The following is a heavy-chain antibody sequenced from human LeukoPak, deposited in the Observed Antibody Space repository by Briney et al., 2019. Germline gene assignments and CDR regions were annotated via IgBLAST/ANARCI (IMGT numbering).Heavy chain of an antibody. CDR1: GFTVSSNY. CDR3: ARGEDSNGYYGYYFEY. D-gene: IGHD3-22*01. J-gene: IGHJ4*02. CDR2: IYSSGST. V-gene: IGHV3-53*01. Sequence: TGGSLRLSCAASGFTVSSNYMSWVRQAPGKGLEFVSIIYSSGSTYYADSVKDRFTISRDNSKNTLHLQMNNLRAEDTAMYYCARGEDSNGYYGYYFEYWGQGTLVTVSS.